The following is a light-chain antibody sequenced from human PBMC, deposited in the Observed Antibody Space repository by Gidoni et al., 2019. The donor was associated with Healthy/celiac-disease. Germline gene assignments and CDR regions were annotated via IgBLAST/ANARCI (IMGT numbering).Light chain of an antibody. CDR2: GNS. V-gene: IGLV1-40*01. CDR3: QSYDSSLSALV. Sequence: QSVLTMPPSVSGAPGQRVTISCTGSSSNIGAGYDVQWYQQLPGTAPKLLIYGNSKRPSGVPDRFSGSKSGTSASLAITGLQAEDGADYYCQSYDSSLSALVFGTGTKVTVL. J-gene: IGLJ1*01. CDR1: SSNIGAGYD.